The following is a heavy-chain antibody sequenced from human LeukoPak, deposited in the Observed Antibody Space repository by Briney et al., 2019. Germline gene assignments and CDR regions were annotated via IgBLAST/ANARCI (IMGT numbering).Heavy chain of an antibody. V-gene: IGHV3-23*01. Sequence: GRSLRLSCAASGLSFSNYAMSWVRQAPGKGLEWVSTISNRAGSTYYADSVKGRFTISRDNSKNTLYLLMNSLRAEDTAVYYCAKALLYCGVDCSVNVGDYWGQGTLVTVSS. D-gene: IGHD2-21*02. CDR1: GLSFSNYA. CDR2: ISNRAGST. CDR3: AKALLYCGVDCSVNVGDY. J-gene: IGHJ4*02.